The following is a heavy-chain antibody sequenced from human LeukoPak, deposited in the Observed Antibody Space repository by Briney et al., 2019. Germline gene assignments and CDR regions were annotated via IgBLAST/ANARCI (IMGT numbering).Heavy chain of an antibody. CDR3: ATIGVGTTYFDY. D-gene: IGHD1-26*01. J-gene: IGHJ4*02. Sequence: SETLSLTCTVSGYSISSVHYWGWIRQPPGKGLEWIGSIYHTGSTYYNPSLKSRVTISVDTSKNQFSMKLSSVTAADTAVYYCATIGVGTTYFDYWGQGTLVTVSS. CDR2: IYHTGST. CDR1: GYSISSVHY. V-gene: IGHV4-38-2*02.